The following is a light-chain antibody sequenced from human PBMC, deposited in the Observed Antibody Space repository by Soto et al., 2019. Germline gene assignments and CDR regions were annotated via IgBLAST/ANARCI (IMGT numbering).Light chain of an antibody. CDR3: AAWDDSLNGVV. J-gene: IGLJ2*01. CDR2: SNN. Sequence: SVLTQPPSASGTPGLRVTISCSGSSSNIGSYTVNWYQQLPGTAPKLLIYSNNQRPSGVPDRFSGSKSGTSASLAISGLQSDDEADYYCAAWDDSLNGVVFGGGTKLTVL. V-gene: IGLV1-44*01. CDR1: SSNIGSYT.